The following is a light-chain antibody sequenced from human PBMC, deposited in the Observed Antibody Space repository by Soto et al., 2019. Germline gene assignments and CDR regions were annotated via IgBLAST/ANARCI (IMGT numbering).Light chain of an antibody. Sequence: EIVLTQSPGTLFLSTGERATLSCRASQSVSSSYLAGYQQKPGQPPRLLIYGASSSATGIPDRVRGSASGTGFTLTISRLEPEDFAVFYCPHDDSLPTTFGQRTRQEI. J-gene: IGKJ5*01. V-gene: IGKV3-20*01. CDR2: GAS. CDR3: PHDDSLPTT. CDR1: QSVSSSY.